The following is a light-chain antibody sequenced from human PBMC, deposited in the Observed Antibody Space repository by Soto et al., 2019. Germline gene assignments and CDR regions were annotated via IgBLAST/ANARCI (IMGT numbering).Light chain of an antibody. CDR3: QQSYSHHFT. V-gene: IGKV1-39*01. Sequence: DIQMTQSPSSLSASVEDRVTITCRASQSISSYLNWYQQKPGKAPKLLIYAASSLQSGVPSRFSGSGSGTNFTLTIRSLQPEDFATYYCQQSYSHHFTFGPGATVDVK. CDR2: AAS. CDR1: QSISSY. J-gene: IGKJ3*01.